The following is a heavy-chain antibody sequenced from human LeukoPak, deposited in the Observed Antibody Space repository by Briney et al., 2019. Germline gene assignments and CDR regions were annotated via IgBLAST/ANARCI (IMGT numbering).Heavy chain of an antibody. Sequence: GGSLRLSCAASGFTVSSNYMSWVRQAPGKGLEYVSAISSNGGSTYYADSVKGRLTISRDNSKNTLYLHMSSLRPEDTAVYFCVKDIMGSTDYYYGLDVWGQGTTVTVSS. CDR3: VKDIMGSTDYYYGLDV. D-gene: IGHD3-10*01. CDR1: GFTVSSNY. V-gene: IGHV3-64D*09. CDR2: ISSNGGST. J-gene: IGHJ6*02.